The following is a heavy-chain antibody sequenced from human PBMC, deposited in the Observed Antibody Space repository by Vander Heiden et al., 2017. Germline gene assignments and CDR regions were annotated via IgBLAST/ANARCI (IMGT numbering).Heavy chain of an antibody. CDR1: GLPFDDHA. CDR2: ISWNRITI. J-gene: IGHJ5*02. D-gene: IGHD6-13*01. CDR3: ASAYTSSWYWFDP. V-gene: IGHV3-9*01. Sequence: EVQVVESGGGLVQPGSHLRLSGTASGLPFDDHAMHWVRQAPGKGLEWVSGISWNRITIGYADSVKGRFTISRDNAKNSLYLRMNSLRAEDTALYYCASAYTSSWYWFDPWGQGILVTVSS.